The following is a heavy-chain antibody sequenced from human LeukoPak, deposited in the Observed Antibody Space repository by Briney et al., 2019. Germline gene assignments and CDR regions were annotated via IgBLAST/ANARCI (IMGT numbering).Heavy chain of an antibody. CDR3: ARDSRYDSSGHAP. CDR1: GGSISSSSYY. CDR2: IYYSGST. J-gene: IGHJ5*02. D-gene: IGHD3-22*01. Sequence: SETLSLTCTVSGGSISSSSYYWGRIRQPPGKGLEWIGYIYYSGSTYYNPSLKSRVTISVDTSKNQFSLKLTSVTAADTAIYFCARDSRYDSSGHAPWGQGSLVTVSS. V-gene: IGHV4-39*07.